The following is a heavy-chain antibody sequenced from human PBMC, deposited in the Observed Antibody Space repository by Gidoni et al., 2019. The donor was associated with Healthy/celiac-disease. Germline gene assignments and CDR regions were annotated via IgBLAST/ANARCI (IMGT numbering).Heavy chain of an antibody. CDR1: GGSFSGYY. D-gene: IGHD6-19*01. V-gene: IGHV4-34*01. J-gene: IGHJ3*02. Sequence: QVQLQQWGARLLQPSETLSLTCAVYGGSFSGYYWIWIRQPPGKGLEWIGEINHSGSTNYNPYLKSRVTISVDTSKNQFSLKLSCVTAADTAVYYWARVLGLSSGWYVDAFDIWGQGTMVTVSS. CDR2: INHSGST. CDR3: ARVLGLSSGWYVDAFDI.